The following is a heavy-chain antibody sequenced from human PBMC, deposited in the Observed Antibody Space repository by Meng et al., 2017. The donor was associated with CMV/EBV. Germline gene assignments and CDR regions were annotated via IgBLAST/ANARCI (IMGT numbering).Heavy chain of an antibody. J-gene: IGHJ5*02. CDR3: ARQDIVVVPAALPNWFDP. CDR2: IYYSGNT. CDR1: GGSISSISYY. D-gene: IGHD2-2*01. Sequence: SETLSLTCTVSGGSISSISYYWGWIRQPPGKGLEWIGSIYYSGNTNYNPSLKSRVTISVDTSKNQFPLKLSSVTAADTAVYYCARQDIVVVPAALPNWFDPWGQGTLVTVSS. V-gene: IGHV4-39*01.